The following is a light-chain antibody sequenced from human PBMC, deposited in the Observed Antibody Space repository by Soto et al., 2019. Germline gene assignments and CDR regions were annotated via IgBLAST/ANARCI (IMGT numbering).Light chain of an antibody. CDR1: QVISTS. Sequence: PSIGESVTITCRASQVISTSLAWYQVKPGKAPKLLIYAASTLESGVPSRFSATVSGTEFSLTITSLQPEDFATYYCQQLFDSPITFGQGTRLEIK. J-gene: IGKJ5*01. CDR3: QQLFDSPIT. CDR2: AAS. V-gene: IGKV1-9*01.